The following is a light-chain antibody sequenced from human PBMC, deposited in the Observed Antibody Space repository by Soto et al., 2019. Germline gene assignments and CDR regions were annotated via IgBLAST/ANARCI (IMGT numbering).Light chain of an antibody. V-gene: IGKV2-28*01. CDR2: LGS. CDR1: QSLLHSNGYNY. J-gene: IGKJ1*01. Sequence: DIVMTQSPLSLPVTPGEPASISCRSSQSLLHSNGYNYLDWYLQKPGQSPQLLIYLGSNRASGVHDRFNGSGSGTDFTLKISRVEAEDVGVYYYMQALQTPRTFGQGTKVEIK. CDR3: MQALQTPRT.